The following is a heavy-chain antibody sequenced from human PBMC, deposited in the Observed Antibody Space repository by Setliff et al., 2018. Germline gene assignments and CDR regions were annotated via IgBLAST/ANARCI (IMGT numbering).Heavy chain of an antibody. CDR2: LDWDDDK. V-gene: IGHV2-70*04. Sequence: SGPTLVNPTQTLTLTCTFSGFSLSTTETHVSWIRQPPGKAPEWLARLDWDDDKFYNTSLRSRLTLSKDTSKNQVILTMTNMDPADTATYYCARLPPLVQNNGASTHAFDVWGPGAVVTVSS. D-gene: IGHD6-6*01. J-gene: IGHJ3*01. CDR1: GFSLSTTETH. CDR3: ARLPPLVQNNGASTHAFDV.